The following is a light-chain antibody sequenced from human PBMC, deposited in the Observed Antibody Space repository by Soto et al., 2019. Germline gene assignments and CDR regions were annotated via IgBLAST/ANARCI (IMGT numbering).Light chain of an antibody. CDR3: QHYHSPPFT. Sequence: DIQMTTSPSSLSAFVGDSVTFTCRASQGISNYLAWYHQKPGKVPKLLVYAASTLQSGVPSRFSGIGSGTEFTLTIRSLQPEDVGTYYCQHYHSPPFTFGPGTKVDIK. V-gene: IGKV1-27*01. CDR1: QGISNY. CDR2: AAS. J-gene: IGKJ3*01.